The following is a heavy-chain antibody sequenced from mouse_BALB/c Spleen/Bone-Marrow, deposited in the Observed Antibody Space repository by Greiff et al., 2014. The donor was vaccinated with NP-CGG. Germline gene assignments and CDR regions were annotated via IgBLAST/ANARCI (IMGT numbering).Heavy chain of an antibody. CDR2: INPSNGRT. CDR3: ARRTTTLVATDY. J-gene: IGHJ2*02. Sequence: QVQLQQSXAELVKPGASVKLSCKASGYTFTSYWMHWVKQRPGQGLEWIGEINPSNGRTNYNEKFKSKATLTVDKSSSTAYMQLSSLTAEYSAVYYCARRTTTLVATDYWGQGTSLTVSS. V-gene: IGHV1S81*02. CDR1: GYTFTSYW. D-gene: IGHD1-1*01.